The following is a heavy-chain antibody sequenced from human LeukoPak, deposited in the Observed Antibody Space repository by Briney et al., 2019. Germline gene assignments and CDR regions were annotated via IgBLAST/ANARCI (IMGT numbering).Heavy chain of an antibody. CDR3: ARDLDSGSYFPTDY. CDR1: GYTFTSYG. CDR2: IIPILGIA. D-gene: IGHD1-26*01. V-gene: IGHV1-69*04. Sequence: GASVKVSCKASGYTFTSYGISWVRQAPGQGLEWMGRIIPILGIANYAQKFQGRVTITADKSTSTAYMELSSLRSEDTAVYYCARDLDSGSYFPTDYWGQGTLVTVSS. J-gene: IGHJ4*02.